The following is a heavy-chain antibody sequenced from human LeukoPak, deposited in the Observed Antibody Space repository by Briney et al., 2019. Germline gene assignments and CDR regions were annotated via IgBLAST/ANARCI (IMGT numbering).Heavy chain of an antibody. D-gene: IGHD1-26*01. Sequence: GGSLRHSCAASGLTFSSFWLHWVRQAPGKGLVWVSRINFDGSSRSYADSVKGRFTVSRDNAKTTLYLQMNSLRAEDTAVYYCVRDFGAVGSTNAFDIWGQGTMVTVSS. CDR3: VRDFGAVGSTNAFDI. CDR2: INFDGSSR. V-gene: IGHV3-74*01. J-gene: IGHJ3*02. CDR1: GLTFSSFW.